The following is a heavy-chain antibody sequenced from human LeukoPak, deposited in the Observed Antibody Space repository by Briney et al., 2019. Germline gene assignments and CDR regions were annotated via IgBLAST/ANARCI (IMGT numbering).Heavy chain of an antibody. D-gene: IGHD2-2*01. Sequence: GGSLRLSCSASGFTFSNYAMYWVRQAPGKGLVWVSRINSDGSSTTYADSVKGRFTISRDNSKNTLYLQMNSLRAEDTAVYYCARDADEYCSSTTCRGGSFDIWGQGTMVTVSS. J-gene: IGHJ3*02. V-gene: IGHV3-74*01. CDR1: GFTFSNYA. CDR3: ARDADEYCSSTTCRGGSFDI. CDR2: INSDGSST.